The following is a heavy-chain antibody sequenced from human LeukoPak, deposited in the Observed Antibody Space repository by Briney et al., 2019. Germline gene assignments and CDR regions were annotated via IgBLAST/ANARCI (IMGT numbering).Heavy chain of an antibody. V-gene: IGHV1-69*01. J-gene: IGHJ5*02. Sequence: SVKVSCKASGGTLSNYAISWVRQAPGQGLEWMGGIIPIFGTTNYAQKFQGRVTITADESTSTAYMEVSSLRSEDTAVYYCARAMSGAGSYYMAWFDPWGQGTLVTVSS. CDR2: IIPIFGTT. CDR1: GGTLSNYA. CDR3: ARAMSGAGSYYMAWFDP. D-gene: IGHD3-10*01.